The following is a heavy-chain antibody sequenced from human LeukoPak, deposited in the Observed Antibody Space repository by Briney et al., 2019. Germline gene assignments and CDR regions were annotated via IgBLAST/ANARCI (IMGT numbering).Heavy chain of an antibody. CDR1: GGSISSSIYY. J-gene: IGHJ5*02. CDR3: ATNSSRLDYYDSSVYRSGNWFDP. D-gene: IGHD3-22*01. V-gene: IGHV4-39*01. CDR2: IYYSGST. Sequence: SETLSLTCTVSGGSISSSIYYWGWIRQPPGKGLEWIGSIYYSGSTDYNTSLKSRLTISVNTSKNQFSLQLSSVTAADTAVYYWATNSSRLDYYDSSVYRSGNWFDPWGQGTPVTVSS.